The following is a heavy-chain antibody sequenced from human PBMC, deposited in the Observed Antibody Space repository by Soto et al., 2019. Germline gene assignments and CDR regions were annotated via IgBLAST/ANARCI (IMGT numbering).Heavy chain of an antibody. Sequence: SETLSLTCTVSGDSISTFYWGWMRQSPGKELEWIGYVYYTGSTNYNPSLKSRVTISVGRSKNQFSLKLTSANAADTAFYYCARGRTVRNYAAGSSDYFYFFDYGCQGAQVTVSS. D-gene: IGHD3-22*01. V-gene: IGHV4-59*01. J-gene: IGHJ4*02. CDR1: GDSISTFY. CDR2: VYYTGST. CDR3: ARGRTVRNYAAGSSDYFYFFDY.